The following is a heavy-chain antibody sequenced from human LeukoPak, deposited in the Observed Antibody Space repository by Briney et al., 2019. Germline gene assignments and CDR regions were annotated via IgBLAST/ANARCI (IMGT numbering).Heavy chain of an antibody. CDR2: IYYSGST. D-gene: IGHD3-22*01. V-gene: IGHV4-59*01. Sequence: SETLSLTCTVSGGSISSYYWSWIRQPPGKGLEWIGYIYYSGSTNYNPSLKSRVTISVDTSKNQFSLKLSSVTAADTAVYYCARDFYFDSRKAFDIWGQGTMVTVSS. CDR1: GGSISSYY. J-gene: IGHJ3*02. CDR3: ARDFYFDSRKAFDI.